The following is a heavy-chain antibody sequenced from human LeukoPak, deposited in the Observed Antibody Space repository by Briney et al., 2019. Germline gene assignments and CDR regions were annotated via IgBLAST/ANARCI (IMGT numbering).Heavy chain of an antibody. J-gene: IGHJ6*02. Sequence: GGPLRPSCAASGFTFSSYAMHGVRQAPGKGLEGVAVISYDGSNIYYADSVKGRFTISRDNSKNTLYLQMNSLRAEGTALYYCARDLSQPGESLYGGYYYYGMDVWGQGTTVTVSS. D-gene: IGHD3-10*01. CDR2: ISYDGSNI. CDR3: ARDLSQPGESLYGGYYYYGMDV. V-gene: IGHV3-30*04. CDR1: GFTFSSYA.